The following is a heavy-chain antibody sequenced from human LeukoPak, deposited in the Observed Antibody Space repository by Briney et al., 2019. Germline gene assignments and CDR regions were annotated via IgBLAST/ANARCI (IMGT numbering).Heavy chain of an antibody. CDR1: GYSFVSFG. CDR2: ISSYNGNT. J-gene: IGHJ3*02. CDR3: ARRVAVAGRDAFDI. V-gene: IGHV1-18*01. Sequence: ASVKVSCKASGYSFVSFGVNLVRQAPGQGLEWMGWISSYNGNTNYAQKLQGRVTMSTDTSTGTAYMELRSLRSDDTAVYYCARRVAVAGRDAFDIWGQGTMVTVSS. D-gene: IGHD6-19*01.